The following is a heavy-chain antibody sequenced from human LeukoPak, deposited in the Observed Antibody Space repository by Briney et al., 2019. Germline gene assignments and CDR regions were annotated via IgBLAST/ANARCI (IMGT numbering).Heavy chain of an antibody. CDR2: ISYSGSTT. Sequence: SETLSLTCTVSGGSISSSSVYWGWIRQPPGKGLEWIATISYSGSTTSHNPSLKSRVTISVDTSKNQFSLKLNSVTAADTAVYYCVRRTSGSYSDYWGQGTLVTVSS. J-gene: IGHJ4*02. V-gene: IGHV4-39*01. CDR1: GGSISSSSVY. D-gene: IGHD1-26*01. CDR3: VRRTSGSYSDY.